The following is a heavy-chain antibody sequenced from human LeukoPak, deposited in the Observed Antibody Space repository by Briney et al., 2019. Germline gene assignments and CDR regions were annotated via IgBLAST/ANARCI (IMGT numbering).Heavy chain of an antibody. D-gene: IGHD4-17*01. J-gene: IGHJ4*02. CDR2: IRYDGSNK. CDR3: AKVPPTVTTSAFDY. V-gene: IGHV3-30*02. CDR1: GFTFSSYG. Sequence: GGSLRLSCAESGFTFSSYGMHWVRQAPGKGLEWVAFIRYDGSNKYYADSVKGRFTISRDNSKNTLYLQMNSLRAEDTAVYYCAKVPPTVTTSAFDYWGQGTLVTVSS.